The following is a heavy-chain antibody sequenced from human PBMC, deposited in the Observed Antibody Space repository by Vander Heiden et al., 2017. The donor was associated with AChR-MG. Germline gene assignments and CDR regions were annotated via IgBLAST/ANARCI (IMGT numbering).Heavy chain of an antibody. Sequence: EVQLVQSGAEVKKPGESLRISCKGSGYIFTSYWIGWVRQMPGKGLEWMGIIYPGDSDTRYSPSFQGQVTIPADNSINTAYVQWSSLKASDTAMYYCARHRGLVGGPTIGDFWGQGTLVTVSS. V-gene: IGHV5-51*01. J-gene: IGHJ4*02. CDR2: IYPGDSDT. D-gene: IGHD3-16*01. CDR1: GYIFTSYW. CDR3: ARHRGLVGGPTIGDF.